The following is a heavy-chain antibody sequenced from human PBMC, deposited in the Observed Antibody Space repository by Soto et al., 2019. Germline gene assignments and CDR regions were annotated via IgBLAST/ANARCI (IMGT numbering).Heavy chain of an antibody. D-gene: IGHD1-26*01. Sequence: QVQLQESGPGLVKPSQTLSLTCTVSGGSISSGGYYWSWIRQHPGKGLEWIGYIYYSGSTYYNPSLKSRVTITVDTSKKQFSLKLSAVTAADTAVYYCARGFIAGKWGYWGQGTLVTVSS. CDR2: IYYSGST. J-gene: IGHJ4*02. CDR3: ARGFIAGKWGY. V-gene: IGHV4-31*03. CDR1: GGSISSGGYY.